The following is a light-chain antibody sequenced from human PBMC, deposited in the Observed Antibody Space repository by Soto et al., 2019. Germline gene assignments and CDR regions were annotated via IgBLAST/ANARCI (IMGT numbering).Light chain of an antibody. V-gene: IGKV3-15*01. J-gene: IGKJ5*01. CDR3: QQYNHWPLIT. CDR1: QSVRNK. CDR2: GAS. Sequence: EILMTQSPATLSVSPGDRATLSCRASQSVRNKLAWYQQKLGQAPRLLIHGASTMATGTPARFSGSGSGTAYTLTIISLQSEDFAVYYCQQYNHWPLITFGQGTRLDIK.